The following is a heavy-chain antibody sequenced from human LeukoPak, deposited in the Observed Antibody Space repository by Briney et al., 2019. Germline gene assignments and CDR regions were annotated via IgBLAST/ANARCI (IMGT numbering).Heavy chain of an antibody. CDR2: IYYSGST. CDR1: GGSIRNYY. J-gene: IGHJ4*02. Sequence: PSETLSLTCTVSGGSIRNYYWSWIRQPPGKGLEWIGYIYYSGSTNYNPSLKSRVTISVDTSKNQFSLKLSSVTAADTAVYYCASLAVAGIVYWGQGTLVTVSS. D-gene: IGHD6-19*01. V-gene: IGHV4-59*01. CDR3: ASLAVAGIVY.